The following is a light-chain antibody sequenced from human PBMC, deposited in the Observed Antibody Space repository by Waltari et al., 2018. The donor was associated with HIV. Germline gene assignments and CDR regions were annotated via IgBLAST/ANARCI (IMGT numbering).Light chain of an antibody. V-gene: IGKV1-39*01. CDR3: QQSYSNPYA. CDR2: DAS. Sequence: DVQVTQSPSSLSASVGDRVTITCRASRSITTHLNWYQHKPGKAPKVLIFDASRLQTGVPSRFRGSGSGTDFTLTISSLQTEDFATYYFQQSYSNPYAFGQGTRLEIK. CDR1: RSITTH. J-gene: IGKJ2*01.